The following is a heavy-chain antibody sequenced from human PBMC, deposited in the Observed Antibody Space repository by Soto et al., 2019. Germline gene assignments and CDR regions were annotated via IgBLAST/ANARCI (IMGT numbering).Heavy chain of an antibody. CDR1: GYTFTSYG. J-gene: IGHJ4*02. Sequence: ASVKVSCKASGYTFTSYGISWVRQAPGQGLEWMGWISAYNGNTNYAQKLQGRVTMTTDTSTSTAYMELRSLRSDDTAVYYCARVGGPITAPNYFDYWSQGTLVTVSS. CDR2: ISAYNGNT. V-gene: IGHV1-18*01. CDR3: ARVGGPITAPNYFDY. D-gene: IGHD1-20*01.